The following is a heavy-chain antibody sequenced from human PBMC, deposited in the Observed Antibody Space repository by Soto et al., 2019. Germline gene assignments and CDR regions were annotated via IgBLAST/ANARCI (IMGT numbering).Heavy chain of an antibody. J-gene: IGHJ6*02. CDR3: ARGRDYYSGMAV. Sequence: EVQLVESGGGLVQPGGSLRLSCAASGFTFSSYSMNWVRQVPGKGLEWVSSISSSSSFIYYADSVKGRFTISRDNAKNSLYLQMNSLRAEDTAVYYCARGRDYYSGMAVWGQGTTVTV. CDR2: ISSSSSFI. V-gene: IGHV3-21*01. CDR1: GFTFSSYS.